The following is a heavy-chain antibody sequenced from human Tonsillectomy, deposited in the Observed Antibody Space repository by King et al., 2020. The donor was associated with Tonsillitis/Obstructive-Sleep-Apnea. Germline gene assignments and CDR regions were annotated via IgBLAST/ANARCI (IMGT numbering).Heavy chain of an antibody. CDR2: VSGSGDST. CDR3: AKGISMVQGVIPFDY. J-gene: IGHJ4*02. Sequence: EVQLVESGGGLVQPGGSLRLSCAASGFTFSSYAMSWVRQAPGKGLEWGSAVSGSGDSTYHADSGKGRFTISRDNSKNTLYLQMNSLRAEDTAVYYCAKGISMVQGVIPFDYWGQGTLVTVSS. V-gene: IGHV3-23*04. D-gene: IGHD3-10*01. CDR1: GFTFSSYA.